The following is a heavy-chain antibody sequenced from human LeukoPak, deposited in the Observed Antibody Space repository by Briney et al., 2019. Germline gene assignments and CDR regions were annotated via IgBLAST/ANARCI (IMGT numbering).Heavy chain of an antibody. V-gene: IGHV3-21*01. Sequence: GGSLRLSCAASGFTLSSNSMNWVRQAPGKGLEWVSSISSTSSYMYYAESLKGRFTISRDNAKNSLYLQMNSLRAEDTAVYYCARAPLRGGYYYYYMDVWGKGTTVTVS. CDR3: ARAPLRGGYYYYYMDV. CDR1: GFTLSSNS. J-gene: IGHJ6*03. CDR2: ISSTSSYM. D-gene: IGHD3-16*01.